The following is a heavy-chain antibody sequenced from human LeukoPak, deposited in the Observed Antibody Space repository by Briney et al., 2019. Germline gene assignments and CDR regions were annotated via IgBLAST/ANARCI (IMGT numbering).Heavy chain of an antibody. V-gene: IGHV3-11*01. D-gene: IGHD3-16*02. Sequence: GGSLRLSCAASGFTFSDYYMSWIRQAPGKGLEWVSYISSSGSTIYYADSVKGRFTISRDNARNSLYLQMNSLRAEDTAVYYCARAHYDYVWGSYRNDYWGQGTLVTVSS. CDR3: ARAHYDYVWGSYRNDY. J-gene: IGHJ4*02. CDR1: GFTFSDYY. CDR2: ISSSGSTI.